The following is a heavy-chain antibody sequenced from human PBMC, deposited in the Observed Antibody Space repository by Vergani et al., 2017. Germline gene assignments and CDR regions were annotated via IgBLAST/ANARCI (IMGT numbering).Heavy chain of an antibody. CDR1: GFTFSSYS. CDR3: AGGYNSSGYWDYYYYGMDV. CDR2: ISSSSSTI. D-gene: IGHD3-22*01. Sequence: EVQLVESGGGLVQPGGSLRLSCAASGFTFSSYSMNWVRQAPGKGLEWVSYISSSSSTIYYADSVKGRFTISRDNAKNSLYLQMNSLRAEDTAVYYCAGGYNSSGYWDYYYYGMDVWGQGPTVTVSS. V-gene: IGHV3-48*01. J-gene: IGHJ6*01.